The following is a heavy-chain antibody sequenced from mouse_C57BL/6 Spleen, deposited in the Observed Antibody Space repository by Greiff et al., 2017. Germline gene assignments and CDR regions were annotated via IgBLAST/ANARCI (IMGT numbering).Heavy chain of an antibody. CDR1: GYAFSSSW. D-gene: IGHD2-5*01. J-gene: IGHJ3*01. CDR3: ARDSNYERAWFAY. CDR2: IYPGDGDT. V-gene: IGHV1-82*01. Sequence: QVHVKQSGPELVKPGASVTISCKASGYAFSSSWMNWVKQRPGRGLEWIGRIYPGDGDTNYNGKFKGKATLTADKSSSTAYMQLSSLTSEDSAVYFCARDSNYERAWFAYWGQGTLVTVSA.